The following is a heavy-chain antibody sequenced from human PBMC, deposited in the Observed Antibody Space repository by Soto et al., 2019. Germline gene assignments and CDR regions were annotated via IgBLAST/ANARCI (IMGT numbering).Heavy chain of an antibody. CDR2: IDPSDSYT. V-gene: IGHV5-10-1*01. CDR3: ARRVTDTAIVFSYGMDV. CDR1: GYSFTSYW. J-gene: IGHJ6*02. Sequence: GESLKISCKGSGYSFTSYWISWVRQMPGKGLEWMGRIDPSDSYTNYSPSFQGHVTISADKSISTAYLQWSSLKASDTAMYYCARRVTDTAIVFSYGMDVWGQGTTVTVSS. D-gene: IGHD5-18*01.